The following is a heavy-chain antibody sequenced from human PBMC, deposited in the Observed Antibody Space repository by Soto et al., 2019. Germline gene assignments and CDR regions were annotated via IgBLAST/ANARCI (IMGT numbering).Heavy chain of an antibody. CDR3: ATAVGAPPVDDAFDI. CDR1: GFTFSDYY. D-gene: IGHD6-19*01. Sequence: GGSLRLSCAASGFTFSDYYMSWIRQAPGKGLEWVSYISSSGSTIYCADSVKGRFTISRDNAKNSLYLQMNSLRAEDTAVYYCATAVGAPPVDDAFDIWGQGTMVTVSS. V-gene: IGHV3-11*01. J-gene: IGHJ3*02. CDR2: ISSSGSTI.